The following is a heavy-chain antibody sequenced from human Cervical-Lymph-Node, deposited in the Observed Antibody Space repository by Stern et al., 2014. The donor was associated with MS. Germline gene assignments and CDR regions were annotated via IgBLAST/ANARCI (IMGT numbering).Heavy chain of an antibody. Sequence: QVQLQESGPGLVKPSETLSLTCTVSGGSISSYYWSWIRQPPGKGLEWIGYIYYSGSTNYNPSLKSRVTISVDTSKNQFSLKLSSVTAADTAVYYCARDSNGNGYRFPVFDYWGQGTLVSVSS. CDR3: ARDSNGNGYRFPVFDY. V-gene: IGHV4-59*01. D-gene: IGHD5-18*01. CDR1: GGSISSYY. J-gene: IGHJ4*02. CDR2: IYYSGST.